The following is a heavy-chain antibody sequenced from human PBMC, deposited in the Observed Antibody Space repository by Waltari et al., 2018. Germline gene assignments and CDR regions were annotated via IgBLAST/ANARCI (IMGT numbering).Heavy chain of an antibody. CDR3: ASTTYTQGAFDI. D-gene: IGHD2-2*02. CDR2: MTPNSGNT. Sequence: QVQLVQSGAEVKKPGASVKVSCKASGYTFTSYDINWVRQATGQGLEWMGWMTPNSGNTGYAQKCQGRVTITRNTSISTAYMELSSLRSEDTAVYYCASTTYTQGAFDIWGQGTMVTVSS. V-gene: IGHV1-8*03. J-gene: IGHJ3*02. CDR1: GYTFTSYD.